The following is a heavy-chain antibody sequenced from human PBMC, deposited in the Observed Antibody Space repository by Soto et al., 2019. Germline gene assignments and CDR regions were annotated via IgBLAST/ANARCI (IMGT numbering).Heavy chain of an antibody. Sequence: PGGSLRLSCAASGFTFSSYSMNWVRQTPGKGLEWVSSISSSSSYIYYADSVKGRFTISRDNAKNSLYLQMNSLRAEDTAVYYCARDKDPYDILTGYYTPRYYYYGMDVWGQGTTVTVSS. D-gene: IGHD3-9*01. CDR1: GFTFSSYS. J-gene: IGHJ6*02. V-gene: IGHV3-21*01. CDR2: ISSSSSYI. CDR3: ARDKDPYDILTGYYTPRYYYYGMDV.